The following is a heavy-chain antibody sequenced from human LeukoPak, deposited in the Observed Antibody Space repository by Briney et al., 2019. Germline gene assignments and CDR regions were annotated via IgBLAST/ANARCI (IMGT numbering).Heavy chain of an antibody. CDR2: INHSGST. Sequence: SGTLSLTCAVYGGSFSGYYWSWIRQPPGKGLEWIGEINHSGSTNYNPSLKSRVTISVDTSKNQFSLKLSSVTAADTAVYYCARGSYGSGSYYNVPDAFDIWGQGTMVTVSS. CDR3: ARGSYGSGSYYNVPDAFDI. CDR1: GGSFSGYY. J-gene: IGHJ3*02. V-gene: IGHV4-34*01. D-gene: IGHD3-10*01.